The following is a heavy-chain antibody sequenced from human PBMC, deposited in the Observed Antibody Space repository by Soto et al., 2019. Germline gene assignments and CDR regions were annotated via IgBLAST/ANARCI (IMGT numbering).Heavy chain of an antibody. CDR3: ARAYYYDSSGYYKEVYYFDY. J-gene: IGHJ4*02. Sequence: QVQLQESGPGLVKPSQTLSLTCTVSGGSISSGGYYWSWIRQHPGKGLEWIGYIYYSGSTYYNPSRKSRVTISVDTSKNQFSLKLSSVTAADTAVYYCARAYYYDSSGYYKEVYYFDYWGQGTLVTVSS. CDR1: GGSISSGGYY. CDR2: IYYSGST. V-gene: IGHV4-31*03. D-gene: IGHD3-22*01.